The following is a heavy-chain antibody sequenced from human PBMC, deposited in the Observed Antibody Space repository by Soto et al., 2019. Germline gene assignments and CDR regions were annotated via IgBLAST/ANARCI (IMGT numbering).Heavy chain of an antibody. D-gene: IGHD3-9*01. CDR3: ARGVKDYDILTGANLFDP. CDR1: GGSVSSNSAA. Sequence: SPTLSLTCAISGGSVSSNSAAWNWIRQSPSRGLEWLGRTYYRSKWYNDYAVSVKSRITINPDTSKNQFSLQLNSVTPEDTAVYYCARGVKDYDILTGANLFDPWGQGTQVTVSS. V-gene: IGHV6-1*01. CDR2: TYYRSKWYN. J-gene: IGHJ5*02.